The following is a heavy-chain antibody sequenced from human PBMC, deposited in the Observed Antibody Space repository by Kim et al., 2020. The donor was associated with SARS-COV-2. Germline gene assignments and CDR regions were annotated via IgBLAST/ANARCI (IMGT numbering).Heavy chain of an antibody. CDR2: ISGSGGST. CDR1: GFTFSSFA. CDR3: AKVLCCRKPRKDEDDSSGYYQVPPDY. V-gene: IGHV3-23*01. J-gene: IGHJ4*02. D-gene: IGHD3-22*01. Sequence: GGSLRLSCAASGFTFSSFAMSWVRQAPGKGLEWVSAISGSGGSTYYADSVKGRFTISRDNSKNTLYLQMNSLRAEDTAVYYCAKVLCCRKPRKDEDDSSGYYQVPPDYWGQGTLVTVSS.